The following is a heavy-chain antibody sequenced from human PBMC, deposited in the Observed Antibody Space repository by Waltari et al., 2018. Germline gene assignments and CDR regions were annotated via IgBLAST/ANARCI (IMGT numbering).Heavy chain of an antibody. Sequence: QVQLQQWGAGLLQSSETLSLNCAVYGRSFRGYYWSWVRQPPGKGLEWIGEINHAGYTNHNPSLRSRVTMSADTSKSQFSLKLNSVTAADTAVYYCVRLEDCTGPGGHCYSGDPFALDVWGQGTTVTVSS. D-gene: IGHD2-15*01. V-gene: IGHV4-34*02. CDR3: VRLEDCTGPGGHCYSGDPFALDV. CDR1: GRSFRGYY. J-gene: IGHJ6*02. CDR2: INHAGYT.